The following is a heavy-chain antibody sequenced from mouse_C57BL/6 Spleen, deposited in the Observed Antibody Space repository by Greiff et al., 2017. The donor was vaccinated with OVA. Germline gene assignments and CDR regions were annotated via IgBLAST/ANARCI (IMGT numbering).Heavy chain of an antibody. CDR3: ASDTTSRFDY. D-gene: IGHD1-1*01. CDR2: IDPSDSYT. Sequence: QVQLQQPGAELVRPGTSVKLSCKASGYTFTSYWMHWVKQRPGQGLEWIGVIDPSDSYTNYNQQFKGKSTLTVATTSSTAYMQLSSQTSEDSAVYYCASDTTSRFDYWGQGTTLTVSS. CDR1: GYTFTSYW. J-gene: IGHJ2*01. V-gene: IGHV1-59*01.